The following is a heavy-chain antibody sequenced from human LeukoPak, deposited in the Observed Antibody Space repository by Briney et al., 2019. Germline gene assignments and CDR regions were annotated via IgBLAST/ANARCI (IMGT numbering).Heavy chain of an antibody. CDR3: ARTGRGYSYGPNLLHYGMDV. CDR2: ISSSSSTI. CDR1: GFTFSSYS. J-gene: IGHJ6*02. V-gene: IGHV3-48*04. Sequence: GGSLRLSCAASGFTFSSYSMNWVRQAPGKGLEWVSYISSSSSTIYYADSVKGRFTISRDNAKNSLYLQMNSLRAEDTAVYYCARTGRGYSYGPNLLHYGMDVWGQGTTVTVSS. D-gene: IGHD5-18*01.